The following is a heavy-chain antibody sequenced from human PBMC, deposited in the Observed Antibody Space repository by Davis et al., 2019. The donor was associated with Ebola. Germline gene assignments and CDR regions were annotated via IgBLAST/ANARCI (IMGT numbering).Heavy chain of an antibody. V-gene: IGHV4-39*01. Sequence: SETLSLTCTVSGGSISSSSYYWGWIRQPPGKGLEWIGSIYYSGSTYYNPSLKSRVTISVDTSKNQFSLKLSSVTAADTAVYYCARQDFWSGYSPRLYYFDYWGQGTLVTVSS. D-gene: IGHD3-3*01. CDR2: IYYSGST. CDR3: ARQDFWSGYSPRLYYFDY. CDR1: GGSISSSSYY. J-gene: IGHJ4*02.